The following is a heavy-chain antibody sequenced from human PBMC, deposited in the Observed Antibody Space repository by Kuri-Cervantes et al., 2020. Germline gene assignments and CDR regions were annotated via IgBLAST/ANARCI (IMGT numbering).Heavy chain of an antibody. V-gene: IGHV3-11*04. CDR1: GFTFSDYY. CDR2: ISSSGSTI. Sequence: GESLKISCAASGFTFSDYYMSWIRQAPGKGLEWVSYISSSGSTIYYADSVKGRFTISRDNAKNSLYLQMNSLRAEDTAVYYCARPTEYYFDYWGQGTLVTVSS. CDR3: ARPTEYYFDY. D-gene: IGHD3-10*01. J-gene: IGHJ4*02.